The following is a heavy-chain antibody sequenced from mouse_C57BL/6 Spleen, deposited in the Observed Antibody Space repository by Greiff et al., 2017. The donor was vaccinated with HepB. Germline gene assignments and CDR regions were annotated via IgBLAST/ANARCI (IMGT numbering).Heavy chain of an antibody. CDR2: IYPGSGST. V-gene: IGHV1-55*01. CDR3: ARFGIYYDYDRGSMDY. J-gene: IGHJ4*01. Sequence: QVQLQQSGAELVKPGASVKMSCKASGYTFTSYWITWVKQRPGQGLEWIGDIYPGSGSTNYNEKFKSKATLTVDTSSSTAYMQLSSLTSEDSAVYYCARFGIYYDYDRGSMDYWGQGTSVTVSS. CDR1: GYTFTSYW. D-gene: IGHD2-4*01.